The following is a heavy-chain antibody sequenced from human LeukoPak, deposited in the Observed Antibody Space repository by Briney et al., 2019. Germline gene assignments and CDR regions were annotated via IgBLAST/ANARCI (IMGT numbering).Heavy chain of an antibody. CDR2: ISGSGGST. Sequence: GGTLRLSCSASGFTFSSYGMSWVRQAPGKGLEWVSAISGSGGSTYYADSVKGRFTISRDNSKNTLYLQMNSLRAEDKAVYYCAKDYDILTGYYLNWFDPWGQGTLVTVSS. CDR1: GFTFSSYG. V-gene: IGHV3-23*01. D-gene: IGHD3-9*01. J-gene: IGHJ5*02. CDR3: AKDYDILTGYYLNWFDP.